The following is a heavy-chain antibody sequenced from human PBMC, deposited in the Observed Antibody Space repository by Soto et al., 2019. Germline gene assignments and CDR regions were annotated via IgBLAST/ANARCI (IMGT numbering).Heavy chain of an antibody. V-gene: IGHV4-31*03. J-gene: IGHJ5*02. CDR2: IYYSGST. CDR3: ARIVVVPAAIPSDWFDP. CDR1: GGSISSGGYY. Sequence: SETLSLTCTVSGGSISSGGYYWSWIRQHPGKGLEWIGYIYYSGSTYYNPSLKSRVTISVDTSKNQFSLKLSSVTAADTAVYYCARIVVVPAAIPSDWFDPWGQGTLVTVSS. D-gene: IGHD2-2*01.